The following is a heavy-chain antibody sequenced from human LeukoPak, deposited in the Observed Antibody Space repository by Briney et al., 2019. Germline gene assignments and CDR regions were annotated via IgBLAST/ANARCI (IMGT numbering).Heavy chain of an antibody. Sequence: GGSLRLSCAASGFLFSSYAMNWVRQAPGKGLEWVSFISFSGHTIYTADSVKGRFTISRDNSKNTLYLQLNNLRPEDTAVYYCTNDHFGSGSWDYWGQGTLATVSS. D-gene: IGHD3-10*01. J-gene: IGHJ4*02. CDR3: TNDHFGSGSWDY. CDR2: ISFSGHTI. CDR1: GFLFSSYA. V-gene: IGHV3-48*01.